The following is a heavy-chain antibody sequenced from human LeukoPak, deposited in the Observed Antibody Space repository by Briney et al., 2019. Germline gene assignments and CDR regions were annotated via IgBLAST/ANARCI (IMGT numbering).Heavy chain of an antibody. CDR3: AREGTTGDAFNI. CDR2: ISSSSSYI. V-gene: IGHV3-21*01. J-gene: IGHJ3*02. D-gene: IGHD4-17*01. Sequence: PGGSLRLSCAASGFTFSSYSMNWVRQAPGKGLEWVSSISSSSSYIYYADSVKGRFTISRDNAKNSLYLQMNSLRAEDTAVYYCAREGTTGDAFNIWGQGTMVTVSS. CDR1: GFTFSSYS.